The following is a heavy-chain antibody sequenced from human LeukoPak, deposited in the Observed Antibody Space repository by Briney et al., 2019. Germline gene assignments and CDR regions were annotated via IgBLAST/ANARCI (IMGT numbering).Heavy chain of an antibody. CDR2: IKQDGGAR. Sequence: GGSLRLSCAASGFIVRDYWMNWVRQAPGQGLEWLANIKQDGGARYYVGSVKGRFTISSDSAKSLVYLQMDSLRAEDTATYYCARGYNGGSDYWGQGTLVTVSS. J-gene: IGHJ4*02. V-gene: IGHV3-7*01. D-gene: IGHD3-16*01. CDR3: ARGYNGGSDY. CDR1: GFIVRDYW.